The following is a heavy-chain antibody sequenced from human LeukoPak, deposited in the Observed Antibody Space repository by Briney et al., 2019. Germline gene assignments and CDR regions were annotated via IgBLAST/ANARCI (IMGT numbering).Heavy chain of an antibody. CDR3: ARVRKGSGSYAYYYYYMDV. J-gene: IGHJ6*03. CDR2: INPNSGGT. V-gene: IGHV1-2*02. Sequence: ASVKVSCKASGYTFTGYYMHWVRQAPGQGLEWMGWINPNSGGTNYAQKFQGRVTMTRDTSISTAYMELSRLRSDDTAVYYCARVRKGSGSYAYYYYYMDVWGKGTTVTVSS. CDR1: GYTFTGYY. D-gene: IGHD3-10*01.